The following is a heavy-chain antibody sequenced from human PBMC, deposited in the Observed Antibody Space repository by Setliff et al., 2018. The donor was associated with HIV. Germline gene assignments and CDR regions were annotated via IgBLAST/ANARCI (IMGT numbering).Heavy chain of an antibody. J-gene: IGHJ6*03. CDR3: ITDSGGTIFGVVMAYYYYYMDV. CDR2: IKSKTDGGTT. D-gene: IGHD3-3*01. V-gene: IGHV3-15*01. CDR1: GFTFSNAW. Sequence: ETLRLSCAASGFTFSNAWMSWVRQAPGKGLGWVGCIKSKTDGGTTDYAAPVKGRFTISRDDSKNTLYLQMNSLKTEDTAVYYCITDSGGTIFGVVMAYYYYYMDVWGKGTTVTVSS.